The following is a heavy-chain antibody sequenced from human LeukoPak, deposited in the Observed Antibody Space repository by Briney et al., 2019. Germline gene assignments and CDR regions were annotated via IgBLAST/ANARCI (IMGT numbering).Heavy chain of an antibody. Sequence: GESLKISCKDSGYNFTNYWIDWVHQMPGKGLEWMGIIYPGDSDTRYSPSFQGQVTISADKSISTAYLQWSSLKASDTAMYYCARQGGYSYEEAPLDYWGQGTLVTVSS. V-gene: IGHV5-51*07. J-gene: IGHJ4*02. CDR2: IYPGDSDT. CDR3: ARQGGYSYEEAPLDY. CDR1: GYNFTNYW. D-gene: IGHD5-18*01.